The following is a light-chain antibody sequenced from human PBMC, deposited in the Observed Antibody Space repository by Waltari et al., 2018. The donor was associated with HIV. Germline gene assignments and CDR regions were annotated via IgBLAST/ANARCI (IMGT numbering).Light chain of an antibody. CDR1: QDISNY. V-gene: IGKV1-33*01. Sequence: DIQMTQSPSSLSASVGDRVTITCQASQDISNYLNWYQQKPGKAPKLLIYDASYLETGFPSRFSGSGSGTAFTYTISRLQPEDIATYYCQQYDNLPSTFGQGTKLEIK. CDR3: QQYDNLPST. CDR2: DAS. J-gene: IGKJ2*01.